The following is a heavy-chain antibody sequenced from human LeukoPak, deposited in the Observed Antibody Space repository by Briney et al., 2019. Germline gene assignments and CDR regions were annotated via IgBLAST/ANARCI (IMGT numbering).Heavy chain of an antibody. CDR2: INHSGST. D-gene: IGHD3-10*01. CDR1: GGSFSGYY. CDR3: ARQRRVRGAKEVYYYYYYYMDV. V-gene: IGHV4-34*01. J-gene: IGHJ6*03. Sequence: PSETLSLTCTVYGGSFSGYYWSWIRQPPGKGLEWIGEINHSGSTNYNPSLKSRVTISVDTSKNQFSLKLSSVTAADTAVYYCARQRRVRGAKEVYYYYYYYMDVWGKGTTVTISS.